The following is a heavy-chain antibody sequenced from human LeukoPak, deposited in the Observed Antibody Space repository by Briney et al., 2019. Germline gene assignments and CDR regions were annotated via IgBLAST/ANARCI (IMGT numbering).Heavy chain of an antibody. V-gene: IGHV1-8*03. CDR1: GYTFTSYD. J-gene: IGHJ4*02. CDR3: ARVGCSSTSCLCYFDY. D-gene: IGHD2-2*01. Sequence: WASVKVSCKASGYTFTSYDINWVRQATGQGLEWMGWMDPNSGNTGYAQKFQGRVTITRNTSISTAYMELSSLRSEDTAVYYCARVGCSSTSCLCYFDYWGQGTLVTVSS. CDR2: MDPNSGNT.